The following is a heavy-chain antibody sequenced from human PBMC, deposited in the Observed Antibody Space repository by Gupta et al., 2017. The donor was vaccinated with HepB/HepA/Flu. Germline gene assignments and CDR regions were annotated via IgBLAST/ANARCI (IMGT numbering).Heavy chain of an antibody. J-gene: IGHJ4*02. Sequence: AQKFQGRVTMTRDTSTSTVYMELSSLRSEDTAVYYCAREFGSEMYYYDSSGSIDYWGQGTLVTVSS. D-gene: IGHD3-22*01. CDR3: AREFGSEMYYYDSSGSIDY. V-gene: IGHV1-46*01.